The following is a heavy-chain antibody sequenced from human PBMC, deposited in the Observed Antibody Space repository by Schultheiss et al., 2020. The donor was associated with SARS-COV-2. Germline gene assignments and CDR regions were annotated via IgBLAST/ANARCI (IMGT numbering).Heavy chain of an antibody. J-gene: IGHJ4*02. CDR1: GFTFSSYS. Sequence: GGSLRLSCAASGFTFSSYSMNWVRQAPGKGLEWVSYISSSSSTIYYADSVKGRFTISRDNSKNTLYLQMNSLRAEDTAVYYCARDISFYYDSSGYYYAGSFDYWGQGTLVTVSS. CDR3: ARDISFYYDSSGYYYAGSFDY. D-gene: IGHD3-22*01. V-gene: IGHV3-48*01. CDR2: ISSSSSTI.